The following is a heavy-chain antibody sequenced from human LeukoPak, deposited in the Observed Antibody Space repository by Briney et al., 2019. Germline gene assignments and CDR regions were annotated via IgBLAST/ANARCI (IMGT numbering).Heavy chain of an antibody. CDR2: INHSGST. CDR1: GGSFSGYY. D-gene: IGHD2-2*01. CDR3: ARDAVVPASLLDY. Sequence: SETLSLTCAVYGGSFSGYYWSWIRQPPGKGLEWIGEINHSGSTNYNPSLKSRVTISVDTSKNQFSLKLTSVTAADTAVYYCARDAVVPASLLDYWGQGTLVTVSS. J-gene: IGHJ4*02. V-gene: IGHV4-34*01.